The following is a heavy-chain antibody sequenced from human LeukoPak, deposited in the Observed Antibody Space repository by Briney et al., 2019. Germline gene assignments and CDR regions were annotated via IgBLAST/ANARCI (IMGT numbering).Heavy chain of an antibody. CDR2: IYNTGST. J-gene: IGHJ4*02. CDR1: GLTVSDNH. V-gene: IGHV3-53*01. Sequence: GGSLRLPCAALGLTVSDNHMRWVRQAPGKGREGLSVIYNTGSTYYPDSVRGRFTISRDTSKNTIFLQINIVRVEDTAVYYCAREPSSGNYTAYSDYWGQGTLVTVSS. D-gene: IGHD1-26*01. CDR3: AREPSSGNYTAYSDY.